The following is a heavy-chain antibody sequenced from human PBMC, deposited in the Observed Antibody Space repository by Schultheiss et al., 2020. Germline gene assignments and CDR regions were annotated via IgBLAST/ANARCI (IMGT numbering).Heavy chain of an antibody. V-gene: IGHV3-15*01. D-gene: IGHD4-17*01. Sequence: GGSLRLSCVTSGITFSSHSMNWVRQAPGKGLEWVGRIKSKTDGGTTDYAAPVKGRFTISRDDSKNSLYLQMNSLKTEDTAVYYCASGEFDYWGQGTLVTVSS. CDR2: IKSKTDGGTT. J-gene: IGHJ4*02. CDR1: GITFSSHS. CDR3: ASGEFDY.